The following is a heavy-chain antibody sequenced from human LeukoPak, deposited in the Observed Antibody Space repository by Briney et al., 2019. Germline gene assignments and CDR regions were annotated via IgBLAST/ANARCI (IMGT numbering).Heavy chain of an antibody. CDR3: ASNKDSRGWSPPYGMDV. D-gene: IGHD6-19*01. J-gene: IGHJ6*02. Sequence: GASVKVSCKASGYTFTSYAMHWVRQAPGQRLEWMGWINAGNGNTKYSQKFQGRVTITRDTSASTAYMELSSLRSEDTAVYYCASNKDSRGWSPPYGMDVWGQGTTVTVSS. CDR1: GYTFTSYA. CDR2: INAGNGNT. V-gene: IGHV1-3*01.